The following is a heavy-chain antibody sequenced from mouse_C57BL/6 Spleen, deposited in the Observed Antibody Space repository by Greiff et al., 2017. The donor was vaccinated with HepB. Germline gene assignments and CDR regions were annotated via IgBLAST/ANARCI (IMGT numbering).Heavy chain of an antibody. CDR1: GYTFTSYW. D-gene: IGHD1-1*01. J-gene: IGHJ2*01. CDR2: TNPSSGYT. Sequence: VQLQQSGAELAKPGASVKLSCKASGYTFTSYWMHWVKQRPGQGLEWIGYTNPSSGYTKYNQKFKDKATLTADKSSSTAYMQLSSLTSEDSAVYYCARGGITTVVAPYFDYWGQGTTLTVSS. CDR3: ARGGITTVVAPYFDY. V-gene: IGHV1-7*01.